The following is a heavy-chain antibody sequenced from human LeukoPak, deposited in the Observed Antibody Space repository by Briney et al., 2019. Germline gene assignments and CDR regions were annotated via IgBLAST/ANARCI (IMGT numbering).Heavy chain of an antibody. CDR3: ARFSSYCTNGVCGGNYFDY. CDR1: GGSFSGYY. J-gene: IGHJ4*02. D-gene: IGHD2-8*01. V-gene: IGHV4-34*01. CDR2: INHSGST. Sequence: SETLSLTCAVYGGSFSGYYCSWIRQPPGKGLEWIGEINHSGSTNYNPSLKSRVTISVDTSKNQFSLKLSSVTAADTAVYYCARFSSYCTNGVCGGNYFDYWGQGTLVTVSS.